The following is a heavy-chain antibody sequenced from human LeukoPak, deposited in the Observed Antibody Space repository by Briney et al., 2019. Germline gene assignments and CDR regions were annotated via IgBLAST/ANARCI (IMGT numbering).Heavy chain of an antibody. V-gene: IGHV3-9*01. Sequence: PGRSLRLSCAASGFTFDDYAMHWVRQAPGKGLEWVSGISWNSGSIGYADSVKGRFTISRDNAKNSLYLQMNSLRAEDTALYYCAKGAGYSGYDFYFDYWGQGTLVTVSS. CDR1: GFTFDDYA. CDR3: AKGAGYSGYDFYFDY. D-gene: IGHD5-12*01. J-gene: IGHJ4*02. CDR2: ISWNSGSI.